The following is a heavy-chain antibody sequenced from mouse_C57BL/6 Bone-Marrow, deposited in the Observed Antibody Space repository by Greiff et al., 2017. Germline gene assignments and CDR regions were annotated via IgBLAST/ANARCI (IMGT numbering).Heavy chain of an antibody. CDR1: GFTFSNYW. J-gene: IGHJ3*01. V-gene: IGHV6-3*01. CDR2: IRSKSDNSAS. Sequence: EVNLVESGGGLVQPGGSMKLSCVASGFTFSNYWMNWVRQSPGKGLEWVAQIRSKSDNSASHYAVSVKGRFTISRDDSNSSDYLKMNSLRAEDAGIYYCTGMVTKGAWFAYWGKGTLVTVSA. CDR3: TGMVTKGAWFAY. D-gene: IGHD2-2*01.